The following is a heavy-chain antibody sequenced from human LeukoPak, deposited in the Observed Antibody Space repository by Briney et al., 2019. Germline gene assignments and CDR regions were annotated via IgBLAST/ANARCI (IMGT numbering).Heavy chain of an antibody. Sequence: SETLSLTCTVSGYSISSGYYWGWIRQPPGKGLECIGSLYYSGSTYYNPSLKSRVTISVDTSKNQFSLKLSSVTAADTAVYYCASHLVVRGVTYYFDYWGQGTLVTVSS. CDR3: ASHLVVRGVTYYFDY. J-gene: IGHJ4*02. CDR2: LYYSGST. CDR1: GYSISSGYY. V-gene: IGHV4-38-2*02. D-gene: IGHD3-10*01.